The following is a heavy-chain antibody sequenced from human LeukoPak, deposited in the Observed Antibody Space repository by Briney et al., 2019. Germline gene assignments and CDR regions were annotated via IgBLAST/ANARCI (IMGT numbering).Heavy chain of an antibody. V-gene: IGHV3-74*01. CDR3: ARGPYDFWSGYKGTAYFDY. Sequence: GGSLRLSCAAPGFTFSSYWMHWVRQAPGKGLVWVSRINSDGSSTSYADSVKGRFTISRDNAKNTLYLQMNSLRAEDTAVYYCARGPYDFWSGYKGTAYFDYWGQGTLVTVSS. CDR1: GFTFSSYW. D-gene: IGHD3-3*01. J-gene: IGHJ4*02. CDR2: INSDGSST.